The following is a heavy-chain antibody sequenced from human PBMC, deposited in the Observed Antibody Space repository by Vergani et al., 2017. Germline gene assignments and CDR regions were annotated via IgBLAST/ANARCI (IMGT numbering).Heavy chain of an antibody. D-gene: IGHD3-3*01. CDR3: AREGFWSGYADY. Sequence: QVQPVESGGGVVQPGRSLRLSCAASGFTFSSYAIHWVRQAPGKGLEWVAVISYDGSNKYYADSVKGRFTISRDNSKNTLYLQMNSLRAEDTAVYYCAREGFWSGYADYWGQGTLVTVSS. CDR1: GFTFSSYA. V-gene: IGHV3-30-3*01. CDR2: ISYDGSNK. J-gene: IGHJ4*02.